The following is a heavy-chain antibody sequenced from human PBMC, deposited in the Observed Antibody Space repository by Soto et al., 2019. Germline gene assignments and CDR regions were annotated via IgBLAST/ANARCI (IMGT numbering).Heavy chain of an antibody. V-gene: IGHV4-34*01. CDR2: ITSSGTT. Sequence: SETLSLTCAVFWGSFSDSYWSWIRQSPGKGLEWIGEITSSGTTYYNPSLKSRVTISGDTSKNQFSLEVRSVTAADTAVYYCARGRPAIATRWFDSWGQGTLVTVSS. D-gene: IGHD1-1*01. CDR3: ARGRPAIATRWFDS. J-gene: IGHJ5*01. CDR1: WGSFSDSY.